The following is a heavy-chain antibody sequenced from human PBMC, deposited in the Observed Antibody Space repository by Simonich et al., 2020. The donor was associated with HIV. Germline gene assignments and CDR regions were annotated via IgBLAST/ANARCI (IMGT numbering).Heavy chain of an antibody. J-gene: IGHJ4*02. CDR1: GYPFTSYG. Sequence: QVQLVQSGAEVKKPGASVKVSCKASGYPFTSYGIIWVRLSPGQGLEWMGWSSAYKGNTNYAKKPQGRVTMPTNTSTSTADMELRSLRSDDTAVYYCARNLAVAASFFDYWGQGTLVTVSS. V-gene: IGHV1-18*01. CDR3: ARNLAVAASFFDY. CDR2: SSAYKGNT. D-gene: IGHD6-19*01.